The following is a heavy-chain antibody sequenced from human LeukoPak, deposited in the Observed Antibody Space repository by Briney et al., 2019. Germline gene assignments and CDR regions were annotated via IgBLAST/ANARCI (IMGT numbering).Heavy chain of an antibody. CDR2: ISPDGSTT. J-gene: IGHJ6*03. Sequence: PGGSLRLSCVASGFTFSTYWMHWVRQAPGKGLVWVSRISPDGSTTNYADSVKGRFTISRDNAKNTLYLQMSGLRPEGTAVYFCARENGYYMDVWGKGTAVTVSS. V-gene: IGHV3-74*01. CDR3: ARENGYYMDV. CDR1: GFTFSTYW. D-gene: IGHD2-8*01.